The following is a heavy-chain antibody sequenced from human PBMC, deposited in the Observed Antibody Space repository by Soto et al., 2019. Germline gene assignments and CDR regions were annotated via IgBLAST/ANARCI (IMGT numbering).Heavy chain of an antibody. J-gene: IGHJ6*02. CDR3: TTPLAATTAVDYYYGMDV. Sequence: GGSLRLSCAASGFTFSNAWMNWVRQAPGKGLEWVGRIKSKTDGGTTDYAAPVKGRFTISRDDSKNTLHLQMNSLKTEDTAVYYCTTPLAATTAVDYYYGMDVWGQGTTVTVSS. CDR1: GFTFSNAW. CDR2: IKSKTDGGTT. D-gene: IGHD2-15*01. V-gene: IGHV3-15*07.